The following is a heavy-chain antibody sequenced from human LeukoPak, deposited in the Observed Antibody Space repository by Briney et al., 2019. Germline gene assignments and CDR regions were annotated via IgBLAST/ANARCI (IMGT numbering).Heavy chain of an antibody. J-gene: IGHJ5*02. Sequence: SETLSLTCTVSGGSISSSSYYWGWIRQPPGKGLEWIGSIYYSGSTYYNPSLKSRVSISVDTSKNQFSLKLSPVTAADTAVYYCASGVDYDFWSGYYTSWFDPWGQGTLVTVSS. CDR1: GGSISSSSYY. D-gene: IGHD3-3*01. CDR2: IYYSGST. CDR3: ASGVDYDFWSGYYTSWFDP. V-gene: IGHV4-39*01.